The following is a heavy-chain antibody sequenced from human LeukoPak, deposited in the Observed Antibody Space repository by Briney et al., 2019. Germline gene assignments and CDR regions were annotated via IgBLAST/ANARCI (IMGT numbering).Heavy chain of an antibody. V-gene: IGHV4-34*01. CDR3: ARGRPPSTYYYYYYMDV. CDR1: GGSFSGYY. J-gene: IGHJ6*03. Sequence: SETLSLTCAVYGGSFSGYYWSWIRQPPGKGLEWIGEINHSGSTNYNPSLKSRVSISVDTSKNQFSLKLSSVTAAETAVYYCARGRPPSTYYYYYYMDVWGKGTTVTVSS. CDR2: INHSGST. D-gene: IGHD2-2*01.